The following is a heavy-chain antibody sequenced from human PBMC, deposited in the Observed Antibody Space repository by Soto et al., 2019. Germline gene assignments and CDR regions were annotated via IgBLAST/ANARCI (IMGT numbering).Heavy chain of an antibody. Sequence: QVQLQQWGARLLKPSETLSLTCAVSGGSLSGYYWSWIRQSPGKGLEWIGDINHTRSINYNPSLKSRVTMSVDTSKTQFSLKLTSVTAADTAVYYCVRAIPMAYALLSAFDVWGQGTMVAVSS. D-gene: IGHD2-8*01. CDR1: GGSLSGYY. J-gene: IGHJ3*01. CDR3: VRAIPMAYALLSAFDV. CDR2: INHTRSI. V-gene: IGHV4-34*01.